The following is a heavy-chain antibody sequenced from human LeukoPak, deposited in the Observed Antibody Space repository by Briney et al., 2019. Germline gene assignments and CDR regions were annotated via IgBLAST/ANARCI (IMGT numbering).Heavy chain of an antibody. Sequence: GGSLRLSCAASGFTFSAHGMNWVRQAPGKGLEWVSSINSDSIWIYYADSVKGRFTISRDNARNSLYLQMNSLRVEDTAVYYCARDAGGRTQREGWFDPWGQGTLVTVSS. V-gene: IGHV3-21*01. D-gene: IGHD1-26*01. CDR3: ARDAGGRTQREGWFDP. CDR1: GFTFSAHG. CDR2: INSDSIWI. J-gene: IGHJ5*02.